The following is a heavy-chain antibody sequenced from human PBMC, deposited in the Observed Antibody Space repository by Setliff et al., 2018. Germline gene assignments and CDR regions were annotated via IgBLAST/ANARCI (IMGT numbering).Heavy chain of an antibody. V-gene: IGHV3-7*01. CDR3: ARRGMSSSWFQGYFDY. D-gene: IGHD6-13*01. CDR1: GFTFSSYG. Sequence: PGGSLRLSCAASGFTFSSYGMHWVRQAPGKGLEWVANIKQDGSEKDYVDSVKGRLTSSRDNAKKSLYLQMNSLRAEDTAVYYCARRGMSSSWFQGYFDYWGQGTLVTAPQ. CDR2: IKQDGSEK. J-gene: IGHJ4*02.